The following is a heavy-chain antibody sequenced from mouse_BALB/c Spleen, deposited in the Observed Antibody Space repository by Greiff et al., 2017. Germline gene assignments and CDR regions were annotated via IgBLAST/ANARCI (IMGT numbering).Heavy chain of an antibody. CDR1: GFTFSSYA. Sequence: EVMLVESGGGLVKPGGSLKLSCAASGFTFSSYAMSWVRQSPEKRLEWVAEISSGGSYTYYPDTVTGRFTISRDNAKNTLYLEMSSLRSEDTAMYYCARGWDGGAYWGQGTLVTVSA. CDR2: ISSGGSYT. D-gene: IGHD4-1*01. CDR3: ARGWDGGAY. J-gene: IGHJ3*01. V-gene: IGHV5-9-4*01.